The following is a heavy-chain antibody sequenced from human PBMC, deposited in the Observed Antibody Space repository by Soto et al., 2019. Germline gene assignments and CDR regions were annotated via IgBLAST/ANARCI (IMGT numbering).Heavy chain of an antibody. CDR1: GGSISSGDYY. CDR3: ARARHDYGDYYYGMDV. Sequence: SETLSLTCTVSGGSISSGDYYRSWIRQPPGKGLEWIGYIYYSGSTYYNPSLKSRVTISVDTSKNQFSLKLSSVTAEDTAVYYCARARHDYGDYYYGMDVWGQGTTVTVSS. V-gene: IGHV4-30-4*01. CDR2: IYYSGST. D-gene: IGHD4-17*01. J-gene: IGHJ6*02.